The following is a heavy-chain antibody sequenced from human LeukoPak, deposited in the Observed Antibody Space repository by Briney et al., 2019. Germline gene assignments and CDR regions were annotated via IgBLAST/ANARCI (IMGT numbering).Heavy chain of an antibody. CDR1: GGSFSGYY. J-gene: IGHJ4*02. CDR3: ARGHRRAYYYGSGSYNWGYYLDY. Sequence: PSETLSLTCAVYGGSFSGYYWSWIRQPPGKGLEWIGEINHSGSTNYNPSLKSRVTISVDTSKNQFSLKLSSVTAADTAVYYCARGHRRAYYYGSGSYNWGYYLDYWGQGTLVTVSS. D-gene: IGHD3-10*01. V-gene: IGHV4-34*01. CDR2: INHSGST.